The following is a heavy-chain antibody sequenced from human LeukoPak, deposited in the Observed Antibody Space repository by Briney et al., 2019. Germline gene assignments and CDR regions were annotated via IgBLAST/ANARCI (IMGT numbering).Heavy chain of an antibody. CDR3: ASFEGEWLSNWFDP. V-gene: IGHV1-2*02. Sequence: GASVKVSCKASGYTFTGYHMHWVRQAPGQGLEWMGWINPNSGGTNYAQKFQGRVTMTRDTSISTAYMELSRLRSDDTAVYYCASFEGEWLSNWFDPWGQGTLVTVSS. D-gene: IGHD3-3*01. CDR2: INPNSGGT. CDR1: GYTFTGYH. J-gene: IGHJ5*02.